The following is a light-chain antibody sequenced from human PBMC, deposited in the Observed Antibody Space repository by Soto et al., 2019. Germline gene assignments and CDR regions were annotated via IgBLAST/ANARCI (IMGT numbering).Light chain of an antibody. CDR2: DAS. V-gene: IGKV1-5*01. Sequence: EIQMTQSPSTLSASVGDRVTITCRASQSISSWLAWYQQKPGKAPKLLIYDASSLESGVPSRFSGSGSGTEFTLTVSSLQPDDFATYYCQHYNSYSEAFGQGTTGDIK. CDR1: QSISSW. J-gene: IGKJ1*01. CDR3: QHYNSYSEA.